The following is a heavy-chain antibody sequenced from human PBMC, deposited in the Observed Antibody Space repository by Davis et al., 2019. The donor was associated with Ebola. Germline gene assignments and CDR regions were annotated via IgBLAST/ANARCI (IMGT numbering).Heavy chain of an antibody. J-gene: IGHJ4*02. V-gene: IGHV7-4-1*02. CDR3: ASGVKGYCSDGSCALDY. CDR1: GYTFTGYA. D-gene: IGHD2-15*01. Sequence: AASVKVSCKASGYTFTGYAMTWVRQAPGQGLEWMGWINTDTGNPTYAQGFTGRFVFSLDTSVSTAYLEISTLKAEDTAVYYCASGVKGYCSDGSCALDYWGQGTLVTVSS. CDR2: INTDTGNP.